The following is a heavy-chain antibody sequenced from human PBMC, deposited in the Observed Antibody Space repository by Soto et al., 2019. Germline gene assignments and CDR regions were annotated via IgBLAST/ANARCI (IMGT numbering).Heavy chain of an antibody. CDR2: VYDTGDT. Sequence: QVQLQQSGPGLVKPSETLSLTCTVSSGPSSSHNWGWIRQPPGRGLEWIGYVYDTGDTSYNPSLRSRVTIPADTTTNHISLTLTSVTAADTAVYYCVRQGIGYLHGLVDVWGQGTMVSVSS. V-gene: IGHV4-59*08. J-gene: IGHJ6*02. CDR1: SGPSSSHN. CDR3: VRQGIGYLHGLVDV. D-gene: IGHD1-1*01.